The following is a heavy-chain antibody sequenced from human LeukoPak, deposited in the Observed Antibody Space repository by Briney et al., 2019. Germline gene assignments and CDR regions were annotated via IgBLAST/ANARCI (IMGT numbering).Heavy chain of an antibody. D-gene: IGHD1-26*01. CDR1: GFTFSSCG. CDR3: VKDVGVGASYFDN. Sequence: GGSLRLSCAASGFTFSSCGMHWVRQSPGKGLEWVAYIRYDGSDKYYIDSVKGRFTIARDNPKETLYLQMTSLSDDDTAVYFCVKDVGVGASYFDNWGQGILVAVSS. J-gene: IGHJ4*02. CDR2: IRYDGSDK. V-gene: IGHV3-30*02.